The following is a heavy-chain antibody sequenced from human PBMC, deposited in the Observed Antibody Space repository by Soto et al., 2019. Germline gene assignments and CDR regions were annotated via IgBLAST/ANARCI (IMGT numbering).Heavy chain of an antibody. J-gene: IGHJ3*01. V-gene: IGHV5-10-1*01. CDR2: IDPSDSYT. Sequence: PGQSLKITCKGSGYSFTTYWISWVRQMPGKGLEWMGRIDPSDSYTNYSPSFQGHVTISADKSISTAYLQWSSLKASDTAMYYCARQAISGNSLQSRAFDLWGQGTRVTVSS. D-gene: IGHD1-26*01. CDR1: GYSFTTYW. CDR3: ARQAISGNSLQSRAFDL.